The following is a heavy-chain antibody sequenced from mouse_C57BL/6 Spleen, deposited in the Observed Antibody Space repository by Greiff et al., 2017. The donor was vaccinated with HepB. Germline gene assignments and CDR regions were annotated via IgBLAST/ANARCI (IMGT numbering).Heavy chain of an antibody. CDR3: ARWGDYLYYAMDY. J-gene: IGHJ4*01. V-gene: IGHV1-80*01. Sequence: QVQLQQSGAELVKPGASVKISCKASGYAFSSYWMNWVKQRPGKGLEWIGQIYPGDGDTNYNGKFKGKATLTADKASSTAYMQLSSLTSEDSAVYFCARWGDYLYYAMDYWGQGTSVTVSS. CDR1: GYAFSSYW. CDR2: IYPGDGDT. D-gene: IGHD2-4*01.